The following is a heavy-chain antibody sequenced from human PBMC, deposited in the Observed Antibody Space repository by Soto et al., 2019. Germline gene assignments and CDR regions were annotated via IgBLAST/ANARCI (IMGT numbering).Heavy chain of an antibody. D-gene: IGHD6-25*01. J-gene: IGHJ4*02. CDR3: VREMWIRSGPQNFFDY. Sequence: QVQLVQSEGELRQPGASVTVSCRASGYTFTSYGIIWVRQTPGQGLEWMGYISPNSGATTYAQNLQSRLTLTTDTTTSTAYMELRSMSSDDTAIYYCVREMWIRSGPQNFFDYWGLGALVTVSS. V-gene: IGHV1-18*01. CDR1: GYTFTSYG. CDR2: ISPNSGAT.